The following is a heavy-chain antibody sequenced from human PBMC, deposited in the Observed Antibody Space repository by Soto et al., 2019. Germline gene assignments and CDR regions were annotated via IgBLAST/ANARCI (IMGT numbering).Heavy chain of an antibody. CDR1: GFTFSSCT. CDR3: SGCSGGACHQNYGMDV. Sequence: EVHLVESGGGLVKPGGSLRLSCAVSGFTFSSCTMKWVRQAPGKGLEWVSSISPSTSHIYYADSVKGRFTISRDNAKNSLFLQMNSLRAEDTAVYYCSGCSGGACHQNYGMDVWGQGTMVIVSS. CDR2: ISPSTSHI. J-gene: IGHJ6*01. D-gene: IGHD2-15*01. V-gene: IGHV3-21*01.